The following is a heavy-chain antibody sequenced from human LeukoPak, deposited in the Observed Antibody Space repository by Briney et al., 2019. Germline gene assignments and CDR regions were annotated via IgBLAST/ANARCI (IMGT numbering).Heavy chain of an antibody. CDR3: ARMTGTTWFMDY. V-gene: IGHV3-11*04. CDR2: ISSSGSTT. Sequence: PGGSLRLSCAASRFTFSDYYTSWIRQAPGKGLEWVSYISSSGSTTYYADSVKGRFSISRDNAKNSLYLQMNSLRAEDTAVYYCARMTGTTWFMDYWGQGTLVTVSS. CDR1: RFTFSDYY. D-gene: IGHD1-7*01. J-gene: IGHJ4*02.